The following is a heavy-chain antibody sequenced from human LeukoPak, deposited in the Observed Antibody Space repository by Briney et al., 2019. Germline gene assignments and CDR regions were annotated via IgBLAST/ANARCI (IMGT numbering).Heavy chain of an antibody. CDR3: ARVSGDGDYFDY. V-gene: IGHV3-72*01. D-gene: IGHD7-27*01. Sequence: PGGSLRLSCAASGFTFSDYYMDWVRQAPGKGLEWVGRIRNKANSHTTEYAASVKGRFTSSRDDSKNSLHLQMNSLKTEDTAVYYCARVSGDGDYFDYWGQGTLVTVSS. CDR2: IRNKANSHTT. CDR1: GFTFSDYY. J-gene: IGHJ4*02.